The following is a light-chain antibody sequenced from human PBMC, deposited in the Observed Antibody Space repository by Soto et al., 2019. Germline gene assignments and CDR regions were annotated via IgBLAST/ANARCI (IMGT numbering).Light chain of an antibody. CDR2: GAS. CDR1: QSVSSSY. J-gene: IGKJ2*01. CDR3: QQYGSSPRYT. V-gene: IGKV3-20*01. Sequence: EIVLTQSPGTLSLSPGERATLSCRASQSVSSSYLAWYQQKPGQAPRLLIYGASSRATGIPDRFSGSGSGTDFTLTISRLEPADFAVYYGQQYGSSPRYTFGQGTKLEIK.